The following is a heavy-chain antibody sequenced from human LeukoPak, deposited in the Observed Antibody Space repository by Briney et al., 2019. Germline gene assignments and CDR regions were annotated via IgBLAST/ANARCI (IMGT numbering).Heavy chain of an antibody. CDR1: GFTVSSNY. D-gene: IGHD2-15*01. J-gene: IGHJ6*02. CDR3: ARDGGSDIPYGMDV. Sequence: GGSLRLSCAASGFTVSSNYMSWVRQAPGKGLEWVSVIYSGGSTYYADSVKGRFTISRHNSKNTLYLQMNSLRAEDTAVYYCARDGGSDIPYGMDVWGQGTTVTVSS. V-gene: IGHV3-53*04. CDR2: IYSGGST.